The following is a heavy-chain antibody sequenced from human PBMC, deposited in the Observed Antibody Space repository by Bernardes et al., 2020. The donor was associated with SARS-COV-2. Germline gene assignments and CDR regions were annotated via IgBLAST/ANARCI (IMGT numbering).Heavy chain of an antibody. D-gene: IGHD2-15*01. V-gene: IGHV3-30-3*01. CDR2: ISYDGSNK. J-gene: IGHJ4*02. CDR3: ASPSPADRNYFDY. Sequence: GSLRLSCAASGFTFSSYAMHWVRQAPGKGLEWVAVISYDGSNKYYADSVKGRFTISRDNSKNTLYLQMNSLRAEDTAVYYCASPSPADRNYFDYWGQGTLVTVSS. CDR1: GFTFSSYA.